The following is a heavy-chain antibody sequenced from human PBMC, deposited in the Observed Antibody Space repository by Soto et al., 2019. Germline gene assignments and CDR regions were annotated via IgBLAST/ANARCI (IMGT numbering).Heavy chain of an antibody. CDR2: ISYDGSNK. V-gene: IGHV3-30-3*01. D-gene: IGHD3-16*02. CDR1: GFSFSNYA. Sequence: QVQLVESGGGVVQPGRSLRLSCVASGFSFSNYAMHWVRQAPGKGLEWVAVISYDGSNKYYADSVKGRFTISRDNSKNPLYLHMNNLTTEDTAVYYCATVTGYRQDFDAFDIWGQGTMVTVSS. CDR3: ATVTGYRQDFDAFDI. J-gene: IGHJ3*02.